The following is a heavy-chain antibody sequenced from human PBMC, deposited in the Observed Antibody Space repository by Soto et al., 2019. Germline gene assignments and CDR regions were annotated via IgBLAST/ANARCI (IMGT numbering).Heavy chain of an antibody. Sequence: EVQLVESGGGLVKPGGSLRLSCAASGFTFSSYSMNWVRQPPGKGLEWVSSISSSSSYIYYADSVKGRFTISRDNAKNSLYLQMNSLRAEDTAVYYCARGAAAAGTGGDYWGQGTLVTVSS. V-gene: IGHV3-21*01. D-gene: IGHD6-13*01. J-gene: IGHJ4*02. CDR3: ARGAAAAGTGGDY. CDR1: GFTFSSYS. CDR2: ISSSSSYI.